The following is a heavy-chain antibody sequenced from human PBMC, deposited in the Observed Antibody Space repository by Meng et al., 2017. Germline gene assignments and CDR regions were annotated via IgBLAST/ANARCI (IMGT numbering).Heavy chain of an antibody. V-gene: IGHV1-2*02. CDR2: INPNSGGT. CDR3: ARYYYDSSGYYFSAFDI. CDR1: GYTFTGYY. Sequence: ASVKVSRKASGYTFTGYYMHWVRQAPGQGLEWMGWINPNSGGTNYAQKFQGRVTMTRDTSISTAYMELSRLRSDDTAVYYCARYYYDSSGYYFSAFDIWGQGTMVTVSS. D-gene: IGHD3-22*01. J-gene: IGHJ3*02.